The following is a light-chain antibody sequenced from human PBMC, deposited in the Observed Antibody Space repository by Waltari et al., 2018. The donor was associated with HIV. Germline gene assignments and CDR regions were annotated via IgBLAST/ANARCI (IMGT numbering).Light chain of an antibody. CDR1: ISNIGSNT. CDR2: INN. J-gene: IGLJ2*01. Sequence: QSVLTQPPSASGTPGQRVTISCSGGISNIGSNTVHWYQQLPGTAPKLLIYINNQRPSGVPDRFSGSKSGTSASLAISGLQSEDEADYYCSTWDDSLNGVLFGGGTKLTVL. CDR3: STWDDSLNGVL. V-gene: IGLV1-44*01.